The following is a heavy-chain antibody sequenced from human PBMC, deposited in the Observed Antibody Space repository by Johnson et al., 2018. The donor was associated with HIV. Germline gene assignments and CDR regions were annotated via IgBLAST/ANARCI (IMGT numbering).Heavy chain of an antibody. CDR1: GFTFSSYA. J-gene: IGHJ3*02. CDR3: ARGGDGGAFDI. V-gene: IGHV3-30-3*01. CDR2: ISYDGSNK. Sequence: QVQLVESGGGVVQPGRSLRLSCAASGFTFSSYAMHWVRQAPGKGLEWVAVISYDGSNKYYADYVKGRFTISRDNSKNTWYLQMNSLRVEDTAVYYCARGGDGGAFDIWGQGTMVTVSS. D-gene: IGHD3-16*01.